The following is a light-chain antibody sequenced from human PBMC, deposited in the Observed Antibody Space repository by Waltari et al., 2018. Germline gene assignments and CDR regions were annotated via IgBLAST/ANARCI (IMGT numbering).Light chain of an antibody. CDR3: QHYGNSPQLT. V-gene: IGKV3-20*01. CDR2: HAS. J-gene: IGKJ4*01. CDR1: HMVASNY. Sequence: ENVLTQSPGTLSLSPGDRATLSCRASHMVASNYIAWYQQRPGQAPRLLIFHASSRATGIPDRFSGSGDGTDFTLTISSLEPEDFAVDYCQHYGNSPQLTFAGGTRLEIK.